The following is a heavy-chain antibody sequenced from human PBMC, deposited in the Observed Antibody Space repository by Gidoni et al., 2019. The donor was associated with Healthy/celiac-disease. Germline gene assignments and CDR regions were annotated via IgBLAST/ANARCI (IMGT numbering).Heavy chain of an antibody. D-gene: IGHD3-9*01. CDR3: AVIQPPLRVLFSPHPKRYFDY. Sequence: QLQLQESGPGLVKPSETLSLTCTVSGGSISSSSSYWGWIRQPPGKGLEWIGSIYYSGSTYYNPSLKSRVTISVDTSKNQFSLKLSSVTAADTAVYYCAVIQPPLRVLFSPHPKRYFDYWGQGTLVTVSS. J-gene: IGHJ4*02. CDR1: GGSISSSSSY. CDR2: IYYSGST. V-gene: IGHV4-39*07.